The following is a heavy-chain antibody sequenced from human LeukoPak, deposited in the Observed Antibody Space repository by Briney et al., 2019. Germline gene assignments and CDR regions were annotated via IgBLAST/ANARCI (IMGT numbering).Heavy chain of an antibody. CDR2: INHSGST. D-gene: IGHD6-13*01. Sequence: SETLSLTRTVSGGSISSYYWSWIRQPPGKGLEWIGEINHSGSTNYNPPLKSRVTISVDTSKNQFSLKLSSVTAADTAVYYCARGRGIAAAVNVWGQGTLVTVSS. CDR1: GGSISSYY. J-gene: IGHJ4*02. V-gene: IGHV4-34*01. CDR3: ARGRGIAAAVNV.